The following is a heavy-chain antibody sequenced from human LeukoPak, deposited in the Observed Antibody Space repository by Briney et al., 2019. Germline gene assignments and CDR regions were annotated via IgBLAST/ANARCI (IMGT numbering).Heavy chain of an antibody. V-gene: IGHV1-24*01. CDR1: GYTLTELS. CDR2: FDPEDGET. J-gene: IGHJ3*02. CDR3: ATLQYYYDHDAFDI. Sequence: GASVKVSCKVSGYTLTELSMHWVRQAPGKGLEWMGGFDPEDGETIYAQKFQGRVTMTEDTSTDTAYMELSSLRSEDTAVYYCATLQYYYDHDAFDIWGQGTMVTVSS. D-gene: IGHD3-22*01.